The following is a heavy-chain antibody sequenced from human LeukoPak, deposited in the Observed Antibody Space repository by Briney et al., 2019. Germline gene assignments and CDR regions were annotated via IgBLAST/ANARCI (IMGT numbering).Heavy chain of an antibody. V-gene: IGHV4-39*01. D-gene: IGHD6-13*01. CDR1: GDSISTGSYY. Sequence: PSETLSLTCTVSGDSISTGSYYWGWIRQPPGKGLEWIGSIFYSGNTCYNPSLKSRVTISVDTSKNQFSLRLSSVTAADPAVYYCARQKRDSSSWYYWFDPWGQGTLVTVSS. CDR2: IFYSGNT. J-gene: IGHJ5*02. CDR3: ARQKRDSSSWYYWFDP.